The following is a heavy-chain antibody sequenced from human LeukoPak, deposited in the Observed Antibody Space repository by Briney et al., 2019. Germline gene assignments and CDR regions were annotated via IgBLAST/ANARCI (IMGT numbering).Heavy chain of an antibody. CDR2: IYYSGST. J-gene: IGHJ6*03. Sequence: KPSETLSLTCTVSGGSISSYYWSWIRQPPGKGLEWIGYIYYSGSTNYNPSLKSRVTISVDTSKNQFSLKLSSVTAADTAVYYCASMVRGNYYMDVWGKGTTVTVSS. CDR1: GGSISSYY. V-gene: IGHV4-59*01. CDR3: ASMVRGNYYMDV. D-gene: IGHD3-10*01.